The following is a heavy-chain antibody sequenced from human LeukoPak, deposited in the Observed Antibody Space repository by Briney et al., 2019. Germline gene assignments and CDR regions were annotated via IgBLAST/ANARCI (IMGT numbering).Heavy chain of an antibody. CDR2: IYYSGST. CDR1: GGSISSGGYY. CDR3: ARALRDSYGDYVLDY. Sequence: SSETLSLTCTVSGGSISSGGYYWSWIHQHPGKGLEWIGYIYYSGSTYYNPSLKSRVTISVDTSKNQFSLKLSSVTAADTAVYYCARALRDSYGDYVLDYWGQGTLVTVSS. V-gene: IGHV4-31*03. J-gene: IGHJ4*02. D-gene: IGHD4-17*01.